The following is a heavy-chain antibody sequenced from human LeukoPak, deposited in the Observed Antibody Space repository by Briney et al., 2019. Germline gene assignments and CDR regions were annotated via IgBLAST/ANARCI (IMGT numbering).Heavy chain of an antibody. CDR3: ARVQIRLERQTTNPYYYYYGMDV. Sequence: ASVKVSCKASGYTFTSYGISWVRQAPGQGLEWMGWISAYNGNTNYAQKLQGRVTMTTDTSTSTAYMELRSLRSDDTAVYYCARVQIRLERQTTNPYYYYYGMDVWGQGTTVTVSS. J-gene: IGHJ6*02. CDR2: ISAYNGNT. V-gene: IGHV1-18*01. D-gene: IGHD1-1*01. CDR1: GYTFTSYG.